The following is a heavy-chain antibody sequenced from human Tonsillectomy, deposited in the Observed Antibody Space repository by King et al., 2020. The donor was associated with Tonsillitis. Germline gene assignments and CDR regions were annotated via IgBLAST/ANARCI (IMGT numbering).Heavy chain of an antibody. Sequence: VQLVESGGGLVQSGGSLRLSCAASGFSFSSYSINWVRQAPGKGLEWVSCISTSGSNIYYAESMKGRFTISRDNAKNLLYLQINSLRAEDTAVYFCARETTGSYYLDYWGQGTLVTVSS. J-gene: IGHJ4*02. CDR1: GFSFSSYS. D-gene: IGHD3-10*01. CDR2: ISTSGSNI. V-gene: IGHV3-48*04. CDR3: ARETTGSYYLDY.